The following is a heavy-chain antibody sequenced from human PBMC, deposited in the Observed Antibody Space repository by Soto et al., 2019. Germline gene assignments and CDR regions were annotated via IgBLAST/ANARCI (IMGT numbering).Heavy chain of an antibody. CDR1: GYSFTSYW. Sequence: ESLKISCKGSGYSFTSYWIGWVRQMPGKGLEWMGIIYPGDSDTRYSPSFQGQVTISADKSISTAYLQWSSLKASDTAMYYCARLSTVTTWRYYYYYGMDVWGQGTTVTVSS. CDR2: IYPGDSDT. CDR3: ARLSTVTTWRYYYYYGMDV. J-gene: IGHJ6*02. D-gene: IGHD4-17*01. V-gene: IGHV5-51*01.